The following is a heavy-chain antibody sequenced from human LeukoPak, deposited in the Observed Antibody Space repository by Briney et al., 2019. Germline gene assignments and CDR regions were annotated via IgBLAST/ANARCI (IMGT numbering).Heavy chain of an antibody. CDR1: GYSFTSYW. J-gene: IGHJ5*02. CDR3: ARVSVVRGVMDWFDP. V-gene: IGHV5-51*01. CDR2: IYPGDSDT. D-gene: IGHD3-10*01. Sequence: GESLKISCKGSGYSFTSYWIGWVRQMPGKGLEWMGNIYPGDSDTRYSPSFQGQVTISADKSISTAYLQWSSLKASDTAMYYCARVSVVRGVMDWFDPWGQGTLVTVSS.